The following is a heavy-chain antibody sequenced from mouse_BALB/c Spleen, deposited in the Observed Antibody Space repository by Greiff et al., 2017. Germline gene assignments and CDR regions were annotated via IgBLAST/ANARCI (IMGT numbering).Heavy chain of an antibody. CDR1: GFTFSDYY. CDR3: ARDGYYGFAY. V-gene: IGHV5-4*02. Sequence: EVQLVESGGGLVKPGGSLKLSCAASGFTFSDYYMYWVRQTPEKRLEWVATISDGGSYTYYPDSVKGRFTISRDNAEKNLYLQMSSLKSEDTAMYYCARDGYYGFAYWGQGTLVTVFA. J-gene: IGHJ3*01. CDR2: ISDGGSYT. D-gene: IGHD2-3*01.